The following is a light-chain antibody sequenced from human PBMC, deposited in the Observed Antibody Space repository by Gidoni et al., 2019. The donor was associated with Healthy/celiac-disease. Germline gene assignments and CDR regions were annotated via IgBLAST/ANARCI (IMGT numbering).Light chain of an antibody. V-gene: IGKV3-11*01. J-gene: IGKJ4*01. CDR2: DAS. Sequence: EIVLTQSPATLSLSPGERATLSCRASQSVSSYLAWYQQKPGQAPRLLIYDASNRATGIPARFSGSGSGTDFTLTISNLEPEDFAVYYCQQRSNFPLTFXGXTKVEIK. CDR1: QSVSSY. CDR3: QQRSNFPLT.